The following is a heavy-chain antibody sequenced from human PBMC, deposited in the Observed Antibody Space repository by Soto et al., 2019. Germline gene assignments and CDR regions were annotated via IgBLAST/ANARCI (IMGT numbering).Heavy chain of an antibody. CDR3: ARGSNCSSTSCYTNWFDP. CDR1: GGSFSGYY. J-gene: IGHJ5*02. D-gene: IGHD2-2*02. Sequence: SETLSLTCAVYGGSFSGYYWSWIRQPPGKGLEWIGEINHSGSTNYNPSLKSRVTISVDTSKNQFSLKLSSVTAADTAVFYCARGSNCSSTSCYTNWFDPWGQGTLVTVSS. V-gene: IGHV4-34*01. CDR2: INHSGST.